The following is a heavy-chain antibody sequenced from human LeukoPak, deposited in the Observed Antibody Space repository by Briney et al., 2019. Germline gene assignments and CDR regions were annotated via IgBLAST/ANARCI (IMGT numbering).Heavy chain of an antibody. V-gene: IGHV3-23*01. Sequence: GGSLRLSCAASGFTFSNSAMSWVRQAPGKGLEWVSAISGSGGSTYYADSVKGRFTISRDNSKNTLYLQMNSLRAEDTAVYYCAKDLYCSSTSCTEFDYWGQGTLVTVSS. CDR2: ISGSGGST. CDR1: GFTFSNSA. D-gene: IGHD2-2*01. CDR3: AKDLYCSSTSCTEFDY. J-gene: IGHJ4*02.